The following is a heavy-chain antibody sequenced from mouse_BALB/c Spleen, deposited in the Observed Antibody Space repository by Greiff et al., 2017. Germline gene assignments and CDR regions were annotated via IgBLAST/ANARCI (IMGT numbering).Heavy chain of an antibody. J-gene: IGHJ2*01. CDR1: GYAFSSSW. D-gene: IGHD2-10*02. V-gene: IGHV1-80*01. CDR3: GRAGYGCFGY. Sequence: VQLQQSGPELVKPGASVKISCKASGYAFSSSWMNWVKQRPGQGLEWIGHIYPGDGDTNYNGKFKGKATLTADKSSSTAYMQLSSLTSVDSAVCFSGRAGYGCFGYWGQGTTVTVSA. CDR2: IYPGDGDT.